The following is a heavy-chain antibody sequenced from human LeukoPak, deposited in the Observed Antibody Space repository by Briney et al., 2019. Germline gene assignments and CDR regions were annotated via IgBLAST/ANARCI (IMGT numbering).Heavy chain of an antibody. CDR1: GFTFSSYG. CDR2: ISYDGSNK. CDR3: AKVAGWAVAGLTDY. J-gene: IGHJ4*02. Sequence: GGSLRLSCAASGFTFSSYGMHWVRQAPGKGLEWVVVISYDGSNKYYADSVKGRFTISRDNSKNTLYLQMNSLRAEDTAVYYCAKVAGWAVAGLTDYWGQGTLVTVSS. V-gene: IGHV3-30*18. D-gene: IGHD6-19*01.